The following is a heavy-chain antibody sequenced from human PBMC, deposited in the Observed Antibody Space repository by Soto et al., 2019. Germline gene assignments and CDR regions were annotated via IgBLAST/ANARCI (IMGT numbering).Heavy chain of an antibody. V-gene: IGHV1-69*02. D-gene: IGHD2-21*01. CDR2: IIPIQGKA. Sequence: SVKVSCKASGGSFTSYSFTWVRRAPGQGLEWMGRIIPIQGKANYALKFQDRVTITADRSTRTVYMELTSLRPEDTAVYFCAKSLLFVDHGYMDVWGKGTTVTVS. CDR3: AKSLLFVDHGYMDV. CDR1: GGSFTSYS. J-gene: IGHJ6*03.